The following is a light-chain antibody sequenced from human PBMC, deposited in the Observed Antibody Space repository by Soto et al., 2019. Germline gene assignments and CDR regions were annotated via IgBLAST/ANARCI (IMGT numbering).Light chain of an antibody. V-gene: IGKV3-15*01. J-gene: IGKJ5*01. CDR3: QQYNNWPSIT. Sequence: EIVMTQSPATLSVSLGERASLSCGASQSVSGNLAWYQQKPGQAPSLLIYGASTRATGIPARFSGSGSGTEFTLTISSLQSEDFAVYYCQQYNNWPSITFGQGTRLEIK. CDR2: GAS. CDR1: QSVSGN.